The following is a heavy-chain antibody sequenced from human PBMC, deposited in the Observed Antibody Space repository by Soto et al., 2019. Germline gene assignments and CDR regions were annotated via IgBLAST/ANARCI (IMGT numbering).Heavy chain of an antibody. D-gene: IGHD3-3*01. CDR1: GGSFSGYY. CDR2: INHSGST. Sequence: SETLSLTCAVYGGSFSGYYWSWIRHPPGKGLEWIGEINHSGSTNYNPSLKSRVTISVDTSKNQFSLKLSSVTAADTAVYYCARKTRFLEWFRKTNWFDPWGQGTLVTVSS. CDR3: ARKTRFLEWFRKTNWFDP. J-gene: IGHJ5*02. V-gene: IGHV4-34*01.